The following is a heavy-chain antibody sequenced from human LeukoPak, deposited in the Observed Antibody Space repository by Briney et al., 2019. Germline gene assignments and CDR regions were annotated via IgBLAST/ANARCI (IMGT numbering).Heavy chain of an antibody. V-gene: IGHV3-53*01. CDR1: GFTVSSNY. J-gene: IGHJ3*02. D-gene: IGHD1-26*01. CDR3: AREGSAPVEGAFDI. Sequence: GGSLRLSCAASGFTVSSNYMSRVRQAPGKGLEWVSVIYSGGSTYYADSVKGRFTISRDNSKNTLYLQMNSLRAEDTAVYYCAREGSAPVEGAFDIWGQGTMVTVSS. CDR2: IYSGGST.